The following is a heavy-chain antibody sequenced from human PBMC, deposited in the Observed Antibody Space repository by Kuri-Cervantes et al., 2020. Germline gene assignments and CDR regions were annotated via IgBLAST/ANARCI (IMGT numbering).Heavy chain of an antibody. D-gene: IGHD3-22*01. Sequence: LRLSCAVSGGSISSGGYSWSWIRQPPGKGLEWIGYIYHSGSTYYNPSLKSRVTMSVDTSKNQFSLKLSSVTAADTAVYYCARDYYDSSGTFDYWGQGTLVTVSS. CDR3: ARDYYDSSGTFDY. V-gene: IGHV4-30-2*01. J-gene: IGHJ4*02. CDR2: IYHSGST. CDR1: GGSISSGGYS.